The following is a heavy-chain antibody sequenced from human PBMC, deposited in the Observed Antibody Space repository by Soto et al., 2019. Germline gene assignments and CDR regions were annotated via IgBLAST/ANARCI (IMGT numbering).Heavy chain of an antibody. J-gene: IGHJ1*01. CDR2: ISSNGGST. D-gene: IGHD6-19*01. V-gene: IGHV3-64*01. Sequence: GGSLRLSCAASGFTFSSYAMHWVRQAPGKGLEYVSAISSNGGSTYYASSVKGRFTISRDNSKNTLYLQMGSLRAEDMAVYYCASDIAVAGTEEGYFQHWGQGTLVTVSS. CDR3: ASDIAVAGTEEGYFQH. CDR1: GFTFSSYA.